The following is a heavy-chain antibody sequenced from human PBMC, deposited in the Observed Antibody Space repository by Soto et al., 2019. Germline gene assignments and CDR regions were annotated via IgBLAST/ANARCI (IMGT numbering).Heavy chain of an antibody. Sequence: ASVKVSCKASGYTFTSYYMHWVRQAPGQGFEWMGIINPSGGSTSYAQKFQGRVTMTRDTSTSTVYMELSSLRSEDTAVYYCARDKVPAAMGPDKWFDPWGQGTLVTVS. CDR2: INPSGGST. CDR3: ARDKVPAAMGPDKWFDP. J-gene: IGHJ5*02. CDR1: GYTFTSYY. D-gene: IGHD2-2*01. V-gene: IGHV1-46*03.